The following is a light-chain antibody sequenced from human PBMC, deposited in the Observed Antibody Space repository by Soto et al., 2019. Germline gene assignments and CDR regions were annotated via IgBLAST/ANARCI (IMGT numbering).Light chain of an antibody. CDR3: QQRSNWPLIT. V-gene: IGKV3-11*01. J-gene: IGKJ5*01. CDR2: DAS. CDR1: QSVSRY. Sequence: EIVLTQSPATLSFSPGERATLSCRASQSVSRYLAWYQQKPGQAPRLLIYDASNRATGIPDRFSGSGSGTDFTLTISSLEPEDFAVYYCQQRSNWPLITFGQGTRLEIK.